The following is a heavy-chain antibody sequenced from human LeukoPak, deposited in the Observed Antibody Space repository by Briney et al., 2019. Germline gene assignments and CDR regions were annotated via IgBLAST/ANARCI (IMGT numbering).Heavy chain of an antibody. CDR3: AREYSSGWYPLDY. D-gene: IGHD6-19*01. CDR1: GGSFSGYY. J-gene: IGHJ4*02. V-gene: IGHV4-34*01. CDR2: INHSGSS. Sequence: SETLSLTCAVYGGSFSGYYWSWIRQPPGKGLEWIGEINHSGSSNYNPSLKSRVTISVDTSKNQFSLKLTSVTAADTAVYYCAREYSSGWYPLDYWGQGILVTVSS.